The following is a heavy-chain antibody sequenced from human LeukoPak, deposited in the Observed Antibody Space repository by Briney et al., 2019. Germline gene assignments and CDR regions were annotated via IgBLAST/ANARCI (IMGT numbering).Heavy chain of an antibody. J-gene: IGHJ4*02. D-gene: IGHD3-10*01. CDR2: IWYDGSNK. CDR1: GFTFSSYG. V-gene: IGHV3-33*06. CDR3: AKVDSGSSRYYFDY. Sequence: GGSLRLSCAASGFTFSSYGMHWVRQAPGKGLEWVAVIWYDGSNKYYADSVKGRFTISRDNSKNTLYLQMNSLRAEDTAVYYCAKVDSGSSRYYFDYWGQGTLVTVSS.